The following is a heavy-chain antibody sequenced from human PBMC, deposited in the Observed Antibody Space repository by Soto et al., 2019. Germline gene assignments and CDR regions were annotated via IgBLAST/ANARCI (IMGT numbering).Heavy chain of an antibody. CDR1: GFTVSSNY. Sequence: GGSLRLSCAASGFTVSSNYMSWVRQAPGKGLEWVSVIYSGGSTYYADSVKGRFTISRDNSKNTLYLQMNSLRAEDTAVYYCARGGVEYYYDSSGYYYDYWGQGTLVTVSS. CDR3: ARGGVEYYYDSSGYYYDY. V-gene: IGHV3-66*01. D-gene: IGHD3-22*01. J-gene: IGHJ4*02. CDR2: IYSGGST.